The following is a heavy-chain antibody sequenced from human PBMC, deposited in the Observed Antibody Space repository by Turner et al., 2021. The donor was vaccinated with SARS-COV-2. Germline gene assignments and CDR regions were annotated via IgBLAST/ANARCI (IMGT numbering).Heavy chain of an antibody. CDR3: AKKSSSWLYFDY. J-gene: IGHJ4*02. CDR2: ISGSGGST. CDR1: GFTFSNYA. Sequence: EVQLLESGGGLVQPGGSLRLSCAASGFTFSNYAMSWVRQAPGKGLEWVSSISGSGGSTFYPDSVKGRFIISRDNSKNTLYLEMNSLRAEDTAIYYCAKKSSSWLYFDYWGQGTLVTVSS. D-gene: IGHD6-13*01. V-gene: IGHV3-23*01.